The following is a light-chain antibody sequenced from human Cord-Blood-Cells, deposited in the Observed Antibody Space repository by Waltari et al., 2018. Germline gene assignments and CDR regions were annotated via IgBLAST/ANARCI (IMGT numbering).Light chain of an antibody. CDR2: KAS. J-gene: IGKJ2*01. CDR3: QQYNSYPMYT. CDR1: QSISSW. V-gene: IGKV1-5*03. Sequence: DIQITQSPSTLSASVGDRVTIPCRPSQSISSWLAWYQQKPGKATKLLIYKASSLESGVPSRFSGSGSGTEFTLTISSLQPDDFATYYCQQYNSYPMYTFGQGTKLEIK.